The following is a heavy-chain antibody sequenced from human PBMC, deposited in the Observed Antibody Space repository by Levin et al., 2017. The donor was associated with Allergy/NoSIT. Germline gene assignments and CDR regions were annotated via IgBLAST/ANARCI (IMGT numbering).Heavy chain of an antibody. CDR2: IYWDDDK. D-gene: IGHD3-9*01. CDR1: GFSLSTSGVG. V-gene: IGHV2-5*02. Sequence: SGPTLVKPTQTLTLTCTFSGFSLSTSGVGVGWIRQPPGKALECLALIYWDDDKRYSPSLKNRLTITKDTSKKQVVLTMTNMGPVDTATYYCAHVSRYYDISTYFYPFDHWGQGTLVTVSS. CDR3: AHVSRYYDISTYFYPFDH. J-gene: IGHJ4*02.